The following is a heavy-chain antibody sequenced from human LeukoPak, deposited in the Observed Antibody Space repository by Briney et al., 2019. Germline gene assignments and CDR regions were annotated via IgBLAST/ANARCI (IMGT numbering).Heavy chain of an antibody. CDR3: ASVYASGSSEGDHYYCYYMDV. V-gene: IGHV1-2*02. CDR2: INPNSGGT. Sequence: SSVNVSCKASGYTFSGYYIHWVRQAPGQGLEWMGWINPNSGGTNYAQRLQGRVTMTRDTSISTAYMELRNLRSEETAVYYCASVYASGSSEGDHYYCYYMDVWGKGTTVTIS. J-gene: IGHJ6*03. CDR1: GYTFSGYY. D-gene: IGHD3-10*01.